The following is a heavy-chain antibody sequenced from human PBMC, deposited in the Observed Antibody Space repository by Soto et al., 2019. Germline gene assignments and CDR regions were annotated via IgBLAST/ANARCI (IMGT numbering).Heavy chain of an antibody. CDR3: ARAAGNYDILTGYYLNFDY. V-gene: IGHV1-69*13. CDR1: GGTFSIYA. CDR2: IIPIFGTA. J-gene: IGHJ4*02. Sequence: SVKVSCKASGGTFSIYAIIWVRQAPGQGLEWMGGIIPIFGTANYAQKFQGRVTITAGESTSTAYMELSSLRSEDTAVYYCARAAGNYDILTGYYLNFDYWGQGTLVTVSS. D-gene: IGHD3-9*01.